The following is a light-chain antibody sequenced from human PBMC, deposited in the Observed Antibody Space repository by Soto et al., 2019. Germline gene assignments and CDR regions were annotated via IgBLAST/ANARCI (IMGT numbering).Light chain of an antibody. V-gene: IGKV1-33*01. CDR1: QSISSY. J-gene: IGKJ4*01. CDR3: QQYDNLPLT. Sequence: DIKMTQSPSSLSASVGDRVTITCRASQSISSYLNWYQQKPGKAPKLLIYAASSLQSGVPSRFSGSGSGTDFTFTISSLQPEDIATYYCQQYDNLPLTFGGGTKVDIK. CDR2: AAS.